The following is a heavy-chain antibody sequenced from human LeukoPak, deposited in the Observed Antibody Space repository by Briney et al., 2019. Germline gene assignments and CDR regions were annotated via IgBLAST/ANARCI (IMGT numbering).Heavy chain of an antibody. J-gene: IGHJ4*02. Sequence: SETLSLTCAVYGGSFSGYYWSWIRQPPGKGLEWIGEINHSGSTNYNPSLKSRVTISVDTSKNQFSLKLSSVTAADTAVYYCARGRIVQLERCAYFNYWGQGTLVTVSS. D-gene: IGHD1-1*01. CDR1: GGSFSGYY. CDR3: ARGRIVQLERCAYFNY. CDR2: INHSGST. V-gene: IGHV4-34*01.